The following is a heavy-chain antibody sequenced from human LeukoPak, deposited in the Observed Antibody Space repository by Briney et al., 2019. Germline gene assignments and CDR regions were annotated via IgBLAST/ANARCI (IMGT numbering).Heavy chain of an antibody. CDR3: GRDQLDY. J-gene: IGHJ4*02. CDR1: GYTFTGYY. D-gene: IGHD2-2*01. CDR2: INPNSGGT. V-gene: IGHV1-2*02. Sequence: ASLKASCKASGYTFTGYYIHWVRQAPGQGLEWMGWINPNSGGTNYAQKFQGRVTMTRDTSISTAYMELSRLRSDDTAVYYCGRDQLDYWGQGTLVTVSS.